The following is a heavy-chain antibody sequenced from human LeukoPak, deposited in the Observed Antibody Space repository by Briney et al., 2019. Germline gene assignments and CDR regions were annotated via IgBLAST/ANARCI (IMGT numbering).Heavy chain of an antibody. CDR2: IYPGDSDT. J-gene: IGHJ5*02. Sequence: GESLKTSCKGSGYSFTSYWIGWVRQMAGKGLGWIGIIYPGDSDTRYSPSFQGQVTISADKSISTAYLQWSSLKASDTAMYYCARLPDCSSTSCYYWFDPWGQGTLVTVSS. CDR3: ARLPDCSSTSCYYWFDP. V-gene: IGHV5-51*01. CDR1: GYSFTSYW. D-gene: IGHD2-2*01.